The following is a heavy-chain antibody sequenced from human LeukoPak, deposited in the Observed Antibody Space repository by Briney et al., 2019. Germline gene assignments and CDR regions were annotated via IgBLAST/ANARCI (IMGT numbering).Heavy chain of an antibody. J-gene: IGHJ4*02. CDR1: GGSISSSSCY. CDR3: ARRHFYSSSDY. CDR2: IYYSGST. V-gene: IGHV4-39*01. Sequence: SETLSLTCTVSGGSISSSSCYWGWIRPPPGKGLEWIGSIYYSGSTYYNPSLKSRVTISVDTSKNQFSLKLSSVTAADTAVYYCARRHFYSSSDYWGQGTLVTVSS. D-gene: IGHD6-6*01.